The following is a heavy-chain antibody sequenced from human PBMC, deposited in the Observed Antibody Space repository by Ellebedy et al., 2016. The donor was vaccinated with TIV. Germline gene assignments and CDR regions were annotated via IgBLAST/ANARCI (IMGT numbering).Heavy chain of an antibody. Sequence: GESLKISCAASGFTVSSSSLTSVRQAPGKGLQWVSIIFTTGLITYADSVRGRFTISRDSSENTLYLQMNRLRADDTAVYYCAKDYTAYSNDVWGQGTLVTVSS. J-gene: IGHJ4*02. CDR2: IFTTGLI. CDR3: AKDYTAYSNDV. V-gene: IGHV3-53*01. D-gene: IGHD5-18*01. CDR1: GFTVSSSS.